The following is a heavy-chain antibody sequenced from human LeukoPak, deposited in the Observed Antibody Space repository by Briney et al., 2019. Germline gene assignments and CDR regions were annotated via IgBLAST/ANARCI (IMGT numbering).Heavy chain of an antibody. CDR3: AREGTRQQLGY. J-gene: IGHJ4*02. Sequence: SETLSLTCAVYGGSFSGYYWSWIRQPPGKGLEWIGSIYHSGSTYYNPSLKSRVAISVDTSKNQFSLKLSSVTAADTAVYYCAREGTRQQLGYWGQGTLVTVSS. V-gene: IGHV4-34*01. CDR1: GGSFSGYY. D-gene: IGHD6-13*01. CDR2: IYHSGST.